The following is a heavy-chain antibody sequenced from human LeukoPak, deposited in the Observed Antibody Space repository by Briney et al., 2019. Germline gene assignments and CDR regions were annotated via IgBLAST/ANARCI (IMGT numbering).Heavy chain of an antibody. Sequence: SETLSLTCTVSGYSISSGYYWGWIRQPPGKGLEWIGSIYHSGSTYYNPSLKSRVTISVDTSKNQFSLKLSSVTAADTAVYYCARDFSSWSNWFDPWGQGTLVTVSS. CDR1: GYSISSGYY. CDR3: ARDFSSWSNWFDP. J-gene: IGHJ5*02. CDR2: IYHSGST. D-gene: IGHD6-13*01. V-gene: IGHV4-38-2*02.